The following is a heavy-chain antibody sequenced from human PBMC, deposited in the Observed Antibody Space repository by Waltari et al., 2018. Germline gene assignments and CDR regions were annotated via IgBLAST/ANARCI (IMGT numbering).Heavy chain of an antibody. J-gene: IGHJ4*02. D-gene: IGHD2-2*01. Sequence: EVQLVQSGAEVKKPEESLRISCEGSGYSFTSHWISWVRQMPGKGLGWVGRIDPGDSFRNYVPAFEGHVTISVDQSLRTAYLQWDSLKASDTAIYYCVRHRTTYPLEIDYWGQGTLVTVSS. V-gene: IGHV5-10-1*01. CDR3: VRHRTTYPLEIDY. CDR1: GYSFTSHW. CDR2: IDPGDSFR.